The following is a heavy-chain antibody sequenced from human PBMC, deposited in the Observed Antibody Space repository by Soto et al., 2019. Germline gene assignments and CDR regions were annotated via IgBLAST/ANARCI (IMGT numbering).Heavy chain of an antibody. V-gene: IGHV3-48*03. J-gene: IGHJ4*02. Sequence: GGALRLSCAASVFSFSSYEMNWVRQAPGKGLEWVSYISSSDSAIYYADSVKGRFTISRDNAKNSLYLQMNSLRAEDTAVYYCASLEMATMQGWGQGTLVTVSS. CDR1: VFSFSSYE. CDR3: ASLEMATMQG. D-gene: IGHD3-3*01. CDR2: ISSSDSAI.